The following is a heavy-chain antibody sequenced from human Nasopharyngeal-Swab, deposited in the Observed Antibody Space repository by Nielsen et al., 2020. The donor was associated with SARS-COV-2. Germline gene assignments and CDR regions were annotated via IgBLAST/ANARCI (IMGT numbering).Heavy chain of an antibody. J-gene: IGHJ6*03. CDR3: ASGSPYYYYMDV. Sequence: ESLKISCAASGFTFSNAWMNWVRQPPGKGLEWIGEINHSGSTNYNPSLKSRVTISVDTSKNQFSLKLSSVTAADTAVYYCASGSPYYYYMDVWGKGTTVTVSS. CDR1: GFTFSNAW. CDR2: INHSGST. V-gene: IGHV4-34*01.